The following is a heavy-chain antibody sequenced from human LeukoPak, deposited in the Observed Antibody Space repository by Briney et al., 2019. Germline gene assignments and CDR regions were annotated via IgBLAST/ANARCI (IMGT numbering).Heavy chain of an antibody. Sequence: PGGSLRLSCAASGFTFSTYSMNWVRQAPGKGLEWVSSISSTSTYMYYADSVKGRFTISRDNAKNSLYLQMNNLRAEDTAVYYCARWDRFHGVWGQGTLVTVSS. V-gene: IGHV3-21*01. CDR1: GFTFSTYS. D-gene: IGHD1-14*01. J-gene: IGHJ4*02. CDR2: ISSTSTYM. CDR3: ARWDRFHGV.